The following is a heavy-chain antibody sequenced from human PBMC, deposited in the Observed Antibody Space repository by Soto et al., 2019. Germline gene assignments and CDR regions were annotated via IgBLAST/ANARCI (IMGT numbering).Heavy chain of an antibody. J-gene: IGHJ6*02. CDR2: IKSQGDGGTR. CDR3: TTDLQAYCDGTTCYAGKYYYDDMDV. CDR1: GFSLRNAW. D-gene: IGHD2-2*01. Sequence: GGSLRLSCAASGFSLRNAWMSWVRQAPGKGLEWVGHIKSQGDGGTRDYAAPVKGRFTISRDDSKNTLFLQMNSLKNEDTAVYFCTTDLQAYCDGTTCYAGKYYYDDMDVWGQGTTVTVSS. V-gene: IGHV3-15*01.